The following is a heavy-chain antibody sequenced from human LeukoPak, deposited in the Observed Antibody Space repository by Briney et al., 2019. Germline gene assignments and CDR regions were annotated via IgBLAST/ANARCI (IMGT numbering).Heavy chain of an antibody. CDR2: ISGSGGNT. D-gene: IGHD2-2*01. CDR3: AKGGAIVVVPAAREDT. Sequence: GGSLRLSCAASGFTFSSYSMNWVRQAPGEGLEWVSSISGSGGNTYYADSAKGRFTISRDNSKNTLYLQMHSLRADDTAVYYCAKGGAIVVVPAAREDTWGQGTLVTVSS. J-gene: IGHJ5*02. V-gene: IGHV3-23*01. CDR1: GFTFSSYS.